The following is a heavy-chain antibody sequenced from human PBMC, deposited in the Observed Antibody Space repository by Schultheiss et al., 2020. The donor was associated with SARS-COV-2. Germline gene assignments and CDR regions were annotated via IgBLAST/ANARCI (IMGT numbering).Heavy chain of an antibody. CDR1: GFTFSSYA. D-gene: IGHD6-19*01. V-gene: IGHV3-23*01. CDR3: ARGSSSGWYEYYFDY. CDR2: ISGSGGST. Sequence: GGSLRLSCAAFGFTFSSYAMSWVRQAPGKGLEWVSAISGSGGSTYYADSVKGRFTISRDNSKNTLYLQMNSLRAEDTAVYYCARGSSSGWYEYYFDYWGQGTLVTVS. J-gene: IGHJ4*02.